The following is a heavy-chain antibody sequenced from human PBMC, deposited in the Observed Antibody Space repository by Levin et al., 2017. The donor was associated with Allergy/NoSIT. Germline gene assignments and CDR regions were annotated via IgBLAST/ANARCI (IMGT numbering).Heavy chain of an antibody. CDR2: IRSKAYGWTT. CDR1: GFTFADYG. J-gene: IGHJ4*02. Sequence: PGGSLRLSCTASGFTFADYGMSWFRQAPGKGLEWIGFIRSKAYGWTTLSAASVKGRFTISRDDSKSIAYLQMNSLQTDDTAVYYCTIVGYSSNADFDYWGQGTLVTVYS. V-gene: IGHV3-49*03. CDR3: TIVGYSSNADFDY. D-gene: IGHD6-13*01.